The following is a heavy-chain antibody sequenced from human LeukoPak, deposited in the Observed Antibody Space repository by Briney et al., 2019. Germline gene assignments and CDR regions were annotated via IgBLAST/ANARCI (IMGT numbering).Heavy chain of an antibody. CDR3: ARDGYYDILTGYSPT. D-gene: IGHD3-9*01. CDR1: GFTFRTSG. CDR2: ISSSGTTI. J-gene: IGHJ5*02. V-gene: IGHV3-48*01. Sequence: GGSLRLSCAASGFTFRTSGMNWVRQAPGKGLEWVSYISSSGTTISYAQSVKGRFTITRDNAQNSLTLHMNTLRADDTAVYYCARDGYYDILTGYSPTWGQGTLVTVSS.